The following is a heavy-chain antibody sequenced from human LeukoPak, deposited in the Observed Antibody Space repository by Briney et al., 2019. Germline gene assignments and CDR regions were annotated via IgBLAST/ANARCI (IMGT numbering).Heavy chain of an antibody. Sequence: GGSLRLSCAASGFTFSDYYMSWIRQAPGKGLEWVSYISSSGSTIYYADSVKGRFTISRDNAKNSLYLQMNSPRAEDTAVYYCASYRFRITIFGVVILPFDPWGQGTLVTVSS. V-gene: IGHV3-11*04. CDR1: GFTFSDYY. D-gene: IGHD3-3*01. J-gene: IGHJ5*02. CDR3: ASYRFRITIFGVVILPFDP. CDR2: ISSSGSTI.